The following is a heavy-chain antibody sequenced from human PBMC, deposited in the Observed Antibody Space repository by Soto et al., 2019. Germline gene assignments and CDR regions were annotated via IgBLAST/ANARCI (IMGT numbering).Heavy chain of an antibody. CDR2: INAGNGNT. CDR3: ARFGVYYDSSGYYDNWFDP. V-gene: IGHV1-3*01. Sequence: ASVKVSCKASGYTFTSYAMHWVRQAPGQRLEWMGWINAGNGNTKYSQKFKGRVTITRDTSASTAYMELSSLRSEDTAVYYCARFGVYYDSSGYYDNWFDPWGQGTLVTVSS. CDR1: GYTFTSYA. D-gene: IGHD3-22*01. J-gene: IGHJ5*02.